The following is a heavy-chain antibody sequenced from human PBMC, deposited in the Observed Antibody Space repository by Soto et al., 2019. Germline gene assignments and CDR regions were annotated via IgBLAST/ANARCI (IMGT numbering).Heavy chain of an antibody. CDR1: GYSFTTDG. CDR3: ATDYTGSGSYYRFDS. V-gene: IGHV1-18*01. CDR2: ISGYGGIT. D-gene: IGHD3-10*01. Sequence: VQLVQSGAEVKSPGASVKVSCRSSGYSFTTDGFSWVRQAPGRGLEWMGYISGYGGITHYAEKFRGRVIMTTDTSTTTAYLDLRSLRSDDTAVYYCATDYTGSGSYYRFDSWGQGTLVTVSS. J-gene: IGHJ4*02.